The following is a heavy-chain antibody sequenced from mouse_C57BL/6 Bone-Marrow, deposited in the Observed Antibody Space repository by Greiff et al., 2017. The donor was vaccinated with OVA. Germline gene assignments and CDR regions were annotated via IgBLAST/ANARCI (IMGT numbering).Heavy chain of an antibody. CDR1: GYTFTDYN. V-gene: IGHV1-18*01. D-gene: IGHD1-1*01. CDR3: ARGDYYGSSYGAWFAY. J-gene: IGHJ3*01. CDR2: INPNNGGT. Sequence: VQLQQSGPELVKPGASVKIPCKASGYTFTDYNMDWVKQSHGKSLEWIGDINPNNGGTIYNQKFKGKATLTVDKSSSTAYMELRSLTSEDTAVYYCARGDYYGSSYGAWFAYWGQGTLVTVSA.